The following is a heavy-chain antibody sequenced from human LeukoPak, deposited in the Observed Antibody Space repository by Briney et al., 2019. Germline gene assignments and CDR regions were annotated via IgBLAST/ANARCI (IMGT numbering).Heavy chain of an antibody. V-gene: IGHV1-2*02. CDR3: ARGTIVGASLDY. CDR2: INPNSGGT. D-gene: IGHD1-26*01. CDR1: GYTFTGYY. Sequence: GASVKVSCKASGYTFTGYYMHWVRQAPGQGLEWMGWINPNSGGTNYAQKFQGRVTMTRDTSISTAYMELSSLRSEDTAVYYCARGTIVGASLDYWGQGTLVTVSS. J-gene: IGHJ4*02.